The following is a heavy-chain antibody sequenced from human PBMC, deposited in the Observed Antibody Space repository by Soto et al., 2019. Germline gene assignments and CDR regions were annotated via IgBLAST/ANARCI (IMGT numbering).Heavy chain of an antibody. V-gene: IGHV3-53*01. CDR1: GFTVSSNY. Sequence: GGSLRLSCAASGFTVSSNYMSWVRQAPGKGLEWVSVIYSGGSTYYADSVKGRFTISRDNSKNTLYLQMNSLRAEDTAVYYCASRYYYGSGSYRYFDYWGQGTLVTVSS. D-gene: IGHD3-10*01. CDR2: IYSGGST. CDR3: ASRYYYGSGSYRYFDY. J-gene: IGHJ4*02.